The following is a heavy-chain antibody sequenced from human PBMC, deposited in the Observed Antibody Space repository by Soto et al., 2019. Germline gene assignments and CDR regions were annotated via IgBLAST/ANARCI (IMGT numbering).Heavy chain of an antibody. D-gene: IGHD1-7*01. CDR3: ARGTGTTHYYGMDV. J-gene: IGHJ6*02. V-gene: IGHV3-33*01. Sequence: LRLSCAASGFIFSSYGMHWVRQAPGKGLEWVAVIWYDGSNKYYADSVKGRFTISRDNSKNTLFLQMNSLRAEDTAVYYCARGTGTTHYYGMDVWGQGTTVTVSS. CDR2: IWYDGSNK. CDR1: GFIFSSYG.